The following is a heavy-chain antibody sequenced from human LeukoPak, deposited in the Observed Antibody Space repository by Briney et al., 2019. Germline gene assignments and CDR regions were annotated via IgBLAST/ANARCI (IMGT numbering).Heavy chain of an antibody. J-gene: IGHJ2*01. Sequence: SETLSLTCAVYGGSFSGYYWSWIRQPPGKGLEWIGEINQRRNTNYNPSLKSRVTISIDMSKNQFSLKLSSVTAADTAVYYCARHGWHAWYFDLWGRGTLVTVSS. CDR3: ARHGWHAWYFDL. V-gene: IGHV4-34*01. D-gene: IGHD6-19*01. CDR1: GGSFSGYY. CDR2: INQRRNT.